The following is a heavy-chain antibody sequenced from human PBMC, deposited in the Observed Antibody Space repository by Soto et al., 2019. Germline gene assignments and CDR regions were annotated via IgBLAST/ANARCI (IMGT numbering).Heavy chain of an antibody. D-gene: IGHD2-15*01. CDR1: GFTFSTYT. CDR3: ATLRGVAPHSGSPLDS. V-gene: IGHV3-30-3*01. J-gene: IGHJ4*02. Sequence: PGGSLRLSCAASGFTFSTYTLHWVRQAPGKGPEWVALTSYDGNIQYYADSAKGRFTISRDNSKNTLYLQMDSLRPEDTAVYYCATLRGVAPHSGSPLDSWGQGTLVTVSS. CDR2: TSYDGNIQ.